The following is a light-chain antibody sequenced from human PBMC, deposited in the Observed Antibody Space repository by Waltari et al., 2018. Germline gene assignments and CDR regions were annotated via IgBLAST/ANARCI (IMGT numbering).Light chain of an antibody. J-gene: IGLJ3*02. CDR3: QTGGHGTWV. Sequence: QLELTKSPSASDSLGASVKLTCTLSSGHITNVVAWHQQQPQKGPRYLMKVNSDGSHSRGDEIPDRFSGSGSGAERYRTISIHQSEDEADYCCQTGGHGTWVFGGGAKLTVL. CDR2: VNSDGSH. V-gene: IGLV4-69*01. CDR1: SGHITNV.